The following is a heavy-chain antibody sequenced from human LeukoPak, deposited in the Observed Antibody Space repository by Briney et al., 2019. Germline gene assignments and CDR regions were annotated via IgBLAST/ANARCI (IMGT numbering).Heavy chain of an antibody. Sequence: GASVKVSCKASGYTFTGYYMHWVRQAPGQGLEWMGWINPNSGGTNYAQKFQGRVTMTRDTSISTAYMELGRLRSDDTAVYYCARASAPIVVVPAAPDYWGQGTLVTVFS. CDR2: INPNSGGT. J-gene: IGHJ4*02. CDR3: ARASAPIVVVPAAPDY. V-gene: IGHV1-2*02. CDR1: GYTFTGYY. D-gene: IGHD2-2*01.